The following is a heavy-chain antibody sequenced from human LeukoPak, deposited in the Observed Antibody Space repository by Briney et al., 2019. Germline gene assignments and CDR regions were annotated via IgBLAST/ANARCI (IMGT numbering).Heavy chain of an antibody. CDR1: GFTFDTHA. Sequence: GGSLRLSCAASGFTFDTHAMSWVRQAPGKGWGWVSSINDRGGSTYYADSVKGRFTISRDNSKDTLYLQMNSLRSEDTAVYYCAKKFGSGSYYFDYWGQGALVTVSS. V-gene: IGHV3-23*01. D-gene: IGHD3-10*01. CDR3: AKKFGSGSYYFDY. J-gene: IGHJ4*02. CDR2: INDRGGST.